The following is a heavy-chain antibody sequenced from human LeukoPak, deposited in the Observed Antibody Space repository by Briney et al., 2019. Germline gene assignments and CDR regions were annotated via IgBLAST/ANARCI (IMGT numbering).Heavy chain of an antibody. CDR2: INHSGST. CDR1: GGSISSYY. J-gene: IGHJ4*02. V-gene: IGHV4-34*01. D-gene: IGHD6-19*01. CDR3: ARGGGWSRGY. Sequence: KPSETLSLTCTVSGGSISSYYWSWIRQPPGKGLEWIGEINHSGSTNYNPSLKSRVTISVDTSKNQFSLKLSSVTAADTAVYYCARGGGWSRGYWGQGTLVTVSS.